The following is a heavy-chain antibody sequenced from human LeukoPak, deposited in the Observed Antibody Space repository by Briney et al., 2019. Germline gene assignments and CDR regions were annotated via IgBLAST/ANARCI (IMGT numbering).Heavy chain of an antibody. J-gene: IGHJ3*02. CDR2: IHSGGET. CDR1: GFSVSNNY. CDR3: ARGVAPPPDALDI. Sequence: GGSLRLSCAASGFSVSNNYMSWVRQAPVKGLEWVSVIHSGGETYYTDSVKGRFTISRDNSKNTLYLQMNSLRAEDTAVYYCARGVAPPPDALDIWGQGTMVTVSS. D-gene: IGHD2-15*01. V-gene: IGHV3-53*01.